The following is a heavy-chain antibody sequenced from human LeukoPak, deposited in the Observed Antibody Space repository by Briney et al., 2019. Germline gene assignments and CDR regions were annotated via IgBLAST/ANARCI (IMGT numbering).Heavy chain of an antibody. CDR2: IYSGGST. CDR3: ARWAAAVKYYYYGMDV. D-gene: IGHD6-13*01. J-gene: IGHJ6*02. CDR1: GFTSSSNY. V-gene: IGHV3-66*01. Sequence: GGSLRLSCAASGFTSSSNYMSWVRQAPGKGLEWVSVIYSGGSTYYADSVKGRFTISRDNSKSTLYLQMNSLRAEDTAVYYCARWAAAVKYYYYGMDVWGQGTTVTVSS.